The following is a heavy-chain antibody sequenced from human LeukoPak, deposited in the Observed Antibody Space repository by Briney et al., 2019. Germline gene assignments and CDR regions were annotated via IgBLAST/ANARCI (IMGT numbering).Heavy chain of an antibody. V-gene: IGHV1-69*13. CDR2: IIPIFGTA. CDR1: GGTFSSYA. J-gene: IGHJ6*04. D-gene: IGHD2-15*01. Sequence: ASVKVSCKASGGTFSSYAISWVRRAPGQGLEWMGGIIPIFGTANYAQKFQGRVTITADESTSTAYMELSSLRSEDTAVYYCAREQGYCSGGSCYDLYYYYYGMDVWGKGTTVTVSS. CDR3: AREQGYCSGGSCYDLYYYYYGMDV.